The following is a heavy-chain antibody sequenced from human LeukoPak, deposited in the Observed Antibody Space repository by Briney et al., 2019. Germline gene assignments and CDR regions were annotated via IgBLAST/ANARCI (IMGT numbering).Heavy chain of an antibody. V-gene: IGHV5-51*01. D-gene: IGHD2-2*01. Sequence: GESLKISCKGSGYSFTSYWIGWVRQLPGKGLGWMGIISPGDSDTRYSPSFQGQVTISADKSISTAYLQWSSLKASDTAMYYCARQLDCSSTSCPAPFDYWGQGTLVTVSS. J-gene: IGHJ4*02. CDR1: GYSFTSYW. CDR3: ARQLDCSSTSCPAPFDY. CDR2: ISPGDSDT.